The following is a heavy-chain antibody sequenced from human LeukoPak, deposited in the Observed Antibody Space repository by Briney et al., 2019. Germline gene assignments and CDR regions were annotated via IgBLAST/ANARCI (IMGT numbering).Heavy chain of an antibody. D-gene: IGHD2-2*01. CDR2: ISSSSSYT. CDR3: ARDASVYCSGTGCFYFDY. CDR1: GFTVSTKF. J-gene: IGHJ4*02. V-gene: IGHV3-21*01. Sequence: GGSLRLSCAASGFTVSTKFMSWVRQAPGKGLEWVSSISSSSSYTYYADSVKGRFTISRDNAKNSLYLQMNSLRAEDTAVYYCARDASVYCSGTGCFYFDYWGLGTLVTVSS.